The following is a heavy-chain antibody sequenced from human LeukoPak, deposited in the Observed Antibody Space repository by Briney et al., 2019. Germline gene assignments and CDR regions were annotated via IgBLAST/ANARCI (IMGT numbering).Heavy chain of an antibody. CDR1: GYTFIGYY. CDR3: ARDETPDYYDSSAQYFQH. J-gene: IGHJ1*01. CDR2: INPNSGGT. D-gene: IGHD3-22*01. Sequence: ASVKVSCKASGYTFIGYYMHWVRQAPGQGLEWMGWINPNSGGTNYAQKFQGWVTMTRDTSISTAYMELSRLRSDDTAVYYCARDETPDYYDSSAQYFQHWGQGTLVTVSS. V-gene: IGHV1-2*04.